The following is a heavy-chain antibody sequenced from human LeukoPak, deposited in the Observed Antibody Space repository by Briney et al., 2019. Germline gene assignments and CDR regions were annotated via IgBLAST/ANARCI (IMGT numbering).Heavy chain of an antibody. J-gene: IGHJ4*02. CDR3: ARDSGYSYGYDY. D-gene: IGHD5-18*01. V-gene: IGHV3-30*04. CDR1: GFAFSNYA. CDR2: ISYDGTKK. Sequence: GGSLRLSCAASGFAFSNYAMHWVRQAPGKGLQWVAVISYDGTKKYYADSLKGRFTISRDNSKNTLYLRMNSLRTEDTAVYYCARDSGYSYGYDYWGQGTLVTVSS.